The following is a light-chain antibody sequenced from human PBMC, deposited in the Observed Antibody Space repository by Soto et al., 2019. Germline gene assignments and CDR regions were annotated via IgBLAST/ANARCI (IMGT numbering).Light chain of an antibody. Sequence: EIVLTQSPGTLSLSPGERATLSCRASQSVSSSYLAWYQQKPGQAPRLLIYGASSRATGIPDRLSGSGSGTDLTLTISRLEPEDCAVYYCPQYDSSPRTFGQGTKLEIK. CDR2: GAS. J-gene: IGKJ2*01. V-gene: IGKV3-20*01. CDR1: QSVSSSY. CDR3: PQYDSSPRT.